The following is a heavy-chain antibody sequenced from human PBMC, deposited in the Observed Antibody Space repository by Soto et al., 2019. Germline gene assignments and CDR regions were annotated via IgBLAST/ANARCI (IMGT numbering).Heavy chain of an antibody. D-gene: IGHD5-18*01. CDR2: VSYDEITK. V-gene: IGHV3-30*18. J-gene: IGHJ4*02. CDR1: GFTFSSYG. Sequence: GGSLRLSCAASGFTFSSYGMNWVRQAPGKGLEWVAVVSYDEITKYYADAVKGRFTISRYNSKNTVYLQMNSLRPKDTAVYYCAKPLGLLRRAMAQGSDYWGQGTLVTVSS. CDR3: AKPLGLLRRAMAQGSDY.